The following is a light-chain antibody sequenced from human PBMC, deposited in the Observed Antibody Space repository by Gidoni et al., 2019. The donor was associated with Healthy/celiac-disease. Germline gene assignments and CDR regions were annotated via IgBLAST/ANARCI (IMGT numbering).Light chain of an antibody. CDR1: QSLLHSNGYNY. J-gene: IGKJ2*02. CDR2: LGS. Sequence: DIVTTHSALSLPVTPGEPASISCRSSQSLLHSNGYNYLDWYLQKPGQSPRLLIYLGSNRASGVPDRFSGSGSGTDFTLKISRVEAEDVGVYYCMQAIQTPRTFGQGTKLEIK. CDR3: MQAIQTPRT. V-gene: IGKV2-28*01.